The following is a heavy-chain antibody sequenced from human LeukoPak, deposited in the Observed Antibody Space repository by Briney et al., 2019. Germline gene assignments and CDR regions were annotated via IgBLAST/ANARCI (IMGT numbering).Heavy chain of an antibody. V-gene: IGHV3-23*01. CDR1: GITFSTYT. D-gene: IGHD1-26*01. J-gene: IGHJ3*02. CDR3: AKGIHSGSRGGSVCDI. CDR2: IIGGDGRT. Sequence: PGGSPRLSRVASGITFSTYTMSWVRQPPGKGLEWVSDIIGGDGRTYYADSVKGRFTISRDNSTSTLYLQMNSLRAEDTAIYYCAKGIHSGSRGGSVCDIWGQGTVATVSS.